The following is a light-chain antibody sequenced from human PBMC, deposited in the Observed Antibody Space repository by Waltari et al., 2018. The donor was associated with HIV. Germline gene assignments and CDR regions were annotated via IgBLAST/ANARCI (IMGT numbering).Light chain of an antibody. CDR2: DSP. Sequence: QAAVTQEPSMTVSPGGTIILTCGSSAGPVTSKNYAYWFQQKPGQAPTTLLFDSPKRHSWAPARLSGFLLGDKAVLTLSGALSEDEAFYYCLLCFGATRIFGGGTMVTV. CDR3: LLCFGATRI. J-gene: IGLJ2*01. V-gene: IGLV7-46*01. CDR1: AGPVTSKNY.